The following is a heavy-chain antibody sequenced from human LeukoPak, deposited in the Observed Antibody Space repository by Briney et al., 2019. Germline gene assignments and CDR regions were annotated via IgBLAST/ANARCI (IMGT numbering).Heavy chain of an antibody. J-gene: IGHJ4*02. D-gene: IGHD3-9*01. CDR1: GFTFSSYA. CDR2: ISGSGGST. V-gene: IGHV3-23*01. CDR3: AKDLVSYYDILTGYSAFDY. Sequence: GGSLRLSCAASGFTFSSYAMSWVRQAPGKGLEWVSAISGSGGSTYYADSVKGRFTISRDNSKNTLYLQMDSLRAEDTAVYYCAKDLVSYYDILTGYSAFDYWGQGTLVTVSS.